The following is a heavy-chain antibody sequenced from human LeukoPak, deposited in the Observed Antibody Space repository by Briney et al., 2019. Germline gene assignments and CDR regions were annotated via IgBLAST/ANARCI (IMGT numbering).Heavy chain of an antibody. V-gene: IGHV4-59*08. Sequence: SETLSLTCTVSGGSISSYHWSWIRQPPGKGLEWIGYIYYSGGTNYNPSLKSRVTISVDTSKKQFSLRLSSVTAADTAVYYCARRGGDSSGNFDYWGQGTLVTVSS. CDR3: ARRGGDSSGNFDY. CDR2: IYYSGGT. D-gene: IGHD3-22*01. CDR1: GGSISSYH. J-gene: IGHJ4*02.